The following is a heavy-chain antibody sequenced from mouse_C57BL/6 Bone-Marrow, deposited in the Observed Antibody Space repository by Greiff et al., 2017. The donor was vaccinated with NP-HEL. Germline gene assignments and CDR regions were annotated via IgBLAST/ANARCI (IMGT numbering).Heavy chain of an antibody. V-gene: IGHV1-31*01. Sequence: EVQLQQSGPELVKPGASVKISCKASGYSFSGYYMHWVKQSHGNILDWIGYIYPYNGVSSYNQKFKGKATLTVAKSSSTAYMELRSLTSEDSAVYYCARGDLIYDGYLAWFAYWGQGTLVTVSA. CDR3: ARGDLIYDGYLAWFAY. CDR1: GYSFSGYY. J-gene: IGHJ3*01. D-gene: IGHD2-3*01. CDR2: IYPYNGVS.